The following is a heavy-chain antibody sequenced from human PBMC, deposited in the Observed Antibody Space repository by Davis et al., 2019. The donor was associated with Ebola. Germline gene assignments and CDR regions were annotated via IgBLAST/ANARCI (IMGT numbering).Heavy chain of an antibody. CDR3: ATSSGHNWFDP. CDR1: GDTFSSSA. CDR2: IIPSLNVP. Sequence: AASVKVSCKVSGDTFSSSAITWVRQAPGQGLEWMGRIIPSLNVPNYAHNFQDRVTISADRSTSTAYMEMRSLRDEDTAVYYCATSSGHNWFDPWGQGTLVAVSS. V-gene: IGHV1-69*04. D-gene: IGHD6-25*01. J-gene: IGHJ5*02.